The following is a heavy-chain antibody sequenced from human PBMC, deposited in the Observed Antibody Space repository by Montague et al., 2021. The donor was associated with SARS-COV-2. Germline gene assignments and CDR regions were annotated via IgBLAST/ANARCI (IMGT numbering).Heavy chain of an antibody. CDR1: GFTFHDYA. D-gene: IGHD3-10*01. V-gene: IGHV3-9*01. J-gene: IGHJ4*02. Sequence: SLRLSCAASGFTFHDYALHWVRQVPGKGLEWVSGISWNSGSIGYGDSVKGRSTISRDNAKSSLYLQMNSLRAEDTALYYCAKDRGYYGSGSYFEYWGQGTLVTVSS. CDR3: AKDRGYYGSGSYFEY. CDR2: ISWNSGSI.